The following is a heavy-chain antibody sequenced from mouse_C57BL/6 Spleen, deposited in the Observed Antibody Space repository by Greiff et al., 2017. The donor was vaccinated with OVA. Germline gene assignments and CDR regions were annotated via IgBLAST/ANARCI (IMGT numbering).Heavy chain of an antibody. Sequence: VHVKQSGAELVRPGSSVKMSCKTSGYTFTSYGINWVKQRPGQGLEWIGYIYLGNGYTEYNEKFKGKATLTSDTSSSTAYMQLSSLTSEDSAIYFCARYYGSSYGYFDVWGTGTTVTVSS. J-gene: IGHJ1*03. D-gene: IGHD1-1*01. CDR3: ARYYGSSYGYFDV. V-gene: IGHV1-58*01. CDR1: GYTFTSYG. CDR2: IYLGNGYT.